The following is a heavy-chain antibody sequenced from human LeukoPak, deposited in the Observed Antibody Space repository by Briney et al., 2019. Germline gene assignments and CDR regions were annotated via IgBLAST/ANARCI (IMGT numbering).Heavy chain of an antibody. D-gene: IGHD1-26*01. CDR2: IYPGDSDT. CDR3: ARRVDSYWFFDY. V-gene: IGHV5-51*01. J-gene: IGHJ4*02. CDR1: RYSFTNYW. Sequence: GESLKISCKGSRYSFTNYWIGWVRQMPGKGLERMGIIYPGDSDTRYIPSFQGQVTISADKSINTAYLQWSSLKASDTAMYYCARRVDSYWFFDYWGQGTLVTVSS.